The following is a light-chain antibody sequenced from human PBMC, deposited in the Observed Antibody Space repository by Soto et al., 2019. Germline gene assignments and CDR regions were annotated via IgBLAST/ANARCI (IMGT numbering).Light chain of an antibody. J-gene: IGKJ5*01. CDR1: QSVNNY. V-gene: IGKV3-11*01. CDR2: DSS. CDR3: QQSSLWPPIP. Sequence: EIVLTQSPATLPLSPGERATLSCRASQSVNNYIAWHQQKPCLPPRRRLYDSSNSATGIPARFSGSGSGTYFTLTLRSLEPEAFAGYNCQQSSLWPPIPFGQGTRLESK.